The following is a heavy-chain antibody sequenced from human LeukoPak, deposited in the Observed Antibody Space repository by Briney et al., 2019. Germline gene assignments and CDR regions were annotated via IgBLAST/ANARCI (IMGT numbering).Heavy chain of an antibody. CDR1: GYTFTSYG. V-gene: IGHV1-18*01. J-gene: IGHJ4*02. CDR3: ARDSNLKRRLGELSIFDY. Sequence: ASVKVSCKASGYTFTSYGISWVRQAPGQGLEWMGWISAYNGNTNYAQKLQGRVTMTTDTSTSTAYMELRSLRSDDTAVYYCARDSNLKRRLGELSIFDYWGQGTLVTVSS. CDR2: ISAYNGNT. D-gene: IGHD3-10*01.